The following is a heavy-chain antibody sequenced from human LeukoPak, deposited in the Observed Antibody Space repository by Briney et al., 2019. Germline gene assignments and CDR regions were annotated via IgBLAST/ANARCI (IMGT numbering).Heavy chain of an antibody. Sequence: ASVRVSCKASGYTFTGYYMHWVRQAPGEGLECRGWIKPNSGGTNYAQKFQGRVTMTRDTSISTAHMELSRLRSDATAVYYCARVQQLVRYNWFDPWGQGTMVTVSS. CDR2: IKPNSGGT. V-gene: IGHV1-2*02. J-gene: IGHJ5*02. CDR3: ARVQQLVRYNWFDP. D-gene: IGHD6-6*01. CDR1: GYTFTGYY.